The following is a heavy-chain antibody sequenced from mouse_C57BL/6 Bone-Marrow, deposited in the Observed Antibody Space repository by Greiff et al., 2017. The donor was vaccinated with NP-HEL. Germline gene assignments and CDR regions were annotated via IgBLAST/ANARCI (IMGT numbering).Heavy chain of an antibody. CDR1: GFTFTDYY. V-gene: IGHV7-3*01. Sequence: EVKLMESGGGLVQPGGSLSLSCAASGFTFTDYYMSWVRQPPGKALEWLGFIRNKANGYTTEYSASVKGRFTISSDNSQSILYLQMNALRAEDSATYYCARSRYYGYDRFAYWGQGTLVTVSA. D-gene: IGHD2-2*01. J-gene: IGHJ3*01. CDR2: IRNKANGYTT. CDR3: ARSRYYGYDRFAY.